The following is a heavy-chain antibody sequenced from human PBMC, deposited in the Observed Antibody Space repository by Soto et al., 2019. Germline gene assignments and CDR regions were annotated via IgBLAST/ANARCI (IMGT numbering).Heavy chain of an antibody. Sequence: PSETLSLTCTVSGGSISSYYWSWIRQPPGKGLEWIGYIYYSGSTNYNPSLKSRVTISVDTSKNQFSLKLSSVTAADTAVYYCARVDATGGSGSYYHYYYYGMDVWGQGTTVTVS. CDR2: IYYSGST. CDR1: GGSISSYY. J-gene: IGHJ6*02. CDR3: ARVDATGGSGSYYHYYYYGMDV. D-gene: IGHD3-10*01. V-gene: IGHV4-59*01.